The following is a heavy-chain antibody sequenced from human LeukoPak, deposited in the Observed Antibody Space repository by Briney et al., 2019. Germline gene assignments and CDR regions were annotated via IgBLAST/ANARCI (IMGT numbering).Heavy chain of an antibody. V-gene: IGHV3-73*01. Sequence: GGSLRLSCAASGFTFSGSAMHWVRQASGKGLEWVGRIRSKANSYATAYAASVKGRFTISRDDSMNTAYLQMNSLKTEDTAVYYCTTTPRITMVRGVIITVDYWGQGTLVTVSS. CDR2: IRSKANSYAT. CDR3: TTTPRITMVRGVIITVDY. D-gene: IGHD3-10*01. J-gene: IGHJ4*02. CDR1: GFTFSGSA.